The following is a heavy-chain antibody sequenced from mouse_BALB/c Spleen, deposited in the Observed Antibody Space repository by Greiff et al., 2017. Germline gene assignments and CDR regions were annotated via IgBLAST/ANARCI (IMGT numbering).Heavy chain of an antibody. D-gene: IGHD2-1*01. CDR2: INPSNGGT. Sequence: QVHVKQSGAELVKPGASVKLSCKASGYTFTSYYMYWVKQRPGQGLEWIGEINPSNGGTNFNEKFKSKATLTVDKSSSTAYMQLSSLTSEDSAVYYCTRCYYGNYFDYWGQGTTLTVSS. V-gene: IGHV1S81*02. J-gene: IGHJ2*01. CDR1: GYTFTSYY. CDR3: TRCYYGNYFDY.